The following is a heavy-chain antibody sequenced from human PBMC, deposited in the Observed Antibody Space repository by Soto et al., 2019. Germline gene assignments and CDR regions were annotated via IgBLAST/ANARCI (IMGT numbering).Heavy chain of an antibody. V-gene: IGHV3-7*03. CDR3: ARDRAKGLDLYYYYGMDV. CDR2: IKQDGSEK. CDR1: GFTFSSYW. J-gene: IGHJ6*02. Sequence: GSLRLSCAASGFTFSSYWMSWVRQAPGNGLEWVSNIKQDGSEKYYVDSVKGRFTISRDNAKNSLYLQMNSLRAEDTAVYYCARDRAKGLDLYYYYGMDVWGQGTTVTVSS. D-gene: IGHD3-3*01.